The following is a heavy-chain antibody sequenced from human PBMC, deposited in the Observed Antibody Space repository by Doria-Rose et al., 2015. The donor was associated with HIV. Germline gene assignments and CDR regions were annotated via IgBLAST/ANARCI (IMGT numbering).Heavy chain of an antibody. CDR2: IFYTGST. J-gene: IGHJ4*02. V-gene: IGHV4-59*01. CDR1: GGSISHYY. D-gene: IGHD1-26*01. Sequence: QVQLQESGPGLVKPSETLSLTSGVSGGSISHYYWSWIRQPPGKGLEYIGDIFYTGSTNYSPSLKSRVSISIDTSKNKFSLGLSSVTAADTAVYYCARVLSGTYDYWGQGTLVTVSS. CDR3: ARVLSGTYDY.